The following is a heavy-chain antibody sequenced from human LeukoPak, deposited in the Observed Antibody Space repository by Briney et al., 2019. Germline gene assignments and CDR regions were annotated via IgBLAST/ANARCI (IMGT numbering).Heavy chain of an antibody. J-gene: IGHJ6*03. CDR1: GYTFTSYD. CDR2: MNPNSGNI. V-gene: IGHV1-8*01. Sequence: ASVKVSCKASGYTFTSYDINWVRQATGQGLEWVGWMNPNSGNIGYAQKFQGRVTMTRNTSLSTGYMELSSLRSEDTAVYYCARGGPSYYGSGSYYNYYYYYMDVWGKGTTVTISS. D-gene: IGHD3-10*01. CDR3: ARGGPSYYGSGSYYNYYYYYMDV.